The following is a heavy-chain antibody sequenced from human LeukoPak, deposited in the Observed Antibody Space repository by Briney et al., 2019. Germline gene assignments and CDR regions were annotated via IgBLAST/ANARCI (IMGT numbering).Heavy chain of an antibody. CDR3: ARGGIYISSWYGFTDAFHI. CDR1: RYTFTGYY. V-gene: IGHV1-2*04. CDR2: IIPNSGGT. D-gene: IGHD6-13*01. Sequence: ASVKVSCKASRYTFTGYYMHWVRQACGQGLEWMGWIIPNSGGTNYAQRFEGWVTMTRDRSISTAYMELRRLRCDDTAVHYCARGGIYISSWYGFTDAFHISGPGTTVTVSS. J-gene: IGHJ3*02.